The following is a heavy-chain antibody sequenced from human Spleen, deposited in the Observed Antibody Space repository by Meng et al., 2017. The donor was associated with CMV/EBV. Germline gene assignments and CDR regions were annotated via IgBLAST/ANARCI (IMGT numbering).Heavy chain of an antibody. CDR3: ARERGLWSGTEPLDS. Sequence: SGYTFTGYYMHWVRQAPGQGLEWMGWINPNSGGTNFAQNFQGRVTMTSDASITTAYMELSRLRSDDTAIYYCARERGLWSGTEPLDSWGQGTLVTVSS. D-gene: IGHD3-3*01. V-gene: IGHV1-2*02. CDR2: INPNSGGT. CDR1: GYTFTGYY. J-gene: IGHJ4*02.